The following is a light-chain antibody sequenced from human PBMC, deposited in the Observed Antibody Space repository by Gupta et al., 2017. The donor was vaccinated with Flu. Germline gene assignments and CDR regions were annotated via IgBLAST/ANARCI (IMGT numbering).Light chain of an antibody. CDR1: SGHFSYD. Sequence: QLVLTPSPSASAALGASVKLTCTLSSGHFSYDIAWHQKRPETGPRYLTKIKSDGSHTKGDGIPDRFSGSRSGAERYLTIARLQSEDEAEYYGQTWATGLVVFGGGTRLTVL. CDR2: IKSDGSH. CDR3: QTWATGLVV. J-gene: IGLJ2*01. V-gene: IGLV4-69*01.